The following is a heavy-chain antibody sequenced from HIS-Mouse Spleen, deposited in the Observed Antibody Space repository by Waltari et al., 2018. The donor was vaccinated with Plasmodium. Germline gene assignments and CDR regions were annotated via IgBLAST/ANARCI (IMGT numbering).Heavy chain of an antibody. V-gene: IGHV1-2*02. CDR3: ARVLGYKAAAGTFVEYFQH. CDR1: GYTFTGYY. Sequence: QVQLVQSGAEVKKPGASVRVSCKDSGYTFTGYYRHWVRQAPGQGLEWMGWINPNSGGTNYAQKFQGRVTMTRDTSISTAYMELSRLRSDDTAVYYCARVLGYKAAAGTFVEYFQHWGQGTLVTVAS. J-gene: IGHJ1*01. D-gene: IGHD6-13*01. CDR2: INPNSGGT.